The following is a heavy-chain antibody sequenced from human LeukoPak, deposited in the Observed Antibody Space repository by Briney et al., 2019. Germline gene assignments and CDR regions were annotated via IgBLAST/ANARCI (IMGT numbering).Heavy chain of an antibody. J-gene: IGHJ3*02. CDR2: INPSGGST. Sequence: ASVKVSCKASGYTFASYYMHWVRQAPGQGLEWMGIINPSGGSTSYAQKFQGRVTMTRDTSTSTVYMELSSLRSEDTAVYYCAREMAGPDAFDIWGQGTMVTVSS. D-gene: IGHD5-24*01. V-gene: IGHV1-46*01. CDR1: GYTFASYY. CDR3: AREMAGPDAFDI.